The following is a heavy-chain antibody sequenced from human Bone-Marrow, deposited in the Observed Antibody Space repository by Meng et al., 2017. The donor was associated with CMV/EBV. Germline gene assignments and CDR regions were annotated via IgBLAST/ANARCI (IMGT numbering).Heavy chain of an antibody. Sequence: SETLSLTCAVYSGSFSGYYWSWIRQPPGEGLEWSGDVNDSGSTNYNPSLKSRVTISVDTSKNQFSLKVNSVTAADTAIYYCARGFRLLPVHWGQGPLVTVSS. D-gene: IGHD2-15*01. V-gene: IGHV4-34*01. CDR2: VNDSGST. J-gene: IGHJ4*02. CDR3: ARGFRLLPVH. CDR1: SGSFSGYY.